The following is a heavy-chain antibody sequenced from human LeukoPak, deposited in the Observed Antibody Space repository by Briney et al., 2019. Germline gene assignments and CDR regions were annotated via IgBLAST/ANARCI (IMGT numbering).Heavy chain of an antibody. Sequence: ASVKVSCKASGYTFTSYAMHWVRQAPGQRLEWMGWINAGNSNTKYSQKFQGRVTITADESTSTAYMELSSLRSEDTAVYYCARATSPYYYYYYMDVWGKGTTVTVSS. CDR2: INAGNSNT. CDR1: GYTFTSYA. CDR3: ARATSPYYYYYYMDV. D-gene: IGHD1-26*01. V-gene: IGHV1-3*01. J-gene: IGHJ6*03.